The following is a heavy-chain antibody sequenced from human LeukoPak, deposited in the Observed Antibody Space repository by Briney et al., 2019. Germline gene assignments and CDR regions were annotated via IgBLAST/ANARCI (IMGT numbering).Heavy chain of an antibody. V-gene: IGHV4-34*01. CDR1: GGSFSGYY. Sequence: SETLSLTCAVYGGSFSGYYWSWIRQPPGKGLEWIGEINHSGSTNYNPSLKSRVTISVDTSKNQFSLKLSSVTAADTAVYYCARASGYDPLYYYYYYYMDVWGKGTTVTVSS. J-gene: IGHJ6*03. CDR2: INHSGST. D-gene: IGHD5-12*01. CDR3: ARASGYDPLYYYYYYYMDV.